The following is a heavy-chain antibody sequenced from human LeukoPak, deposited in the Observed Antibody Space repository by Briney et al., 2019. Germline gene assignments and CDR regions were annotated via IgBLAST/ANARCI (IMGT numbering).Heavy chain of an antibody. J-gene: IGHJ4*02. Sequence: GGSLRLSCAASGFTCSSYAMSWVRQAPGEGLEWVSAISGSGGSTYYADSVKGRFTISRDNSKNTLYLQMNSLRAEDTAVYYCAKDREAAAFWSGYYWGQGTLVTVSS. CDR2: ISGSGGST. V-gene: IGHV3-23*01. D-gene: IGHD3-3*01. CDR1: GFTCSSYA. CDR3: AKDREAAAFWSGYY.